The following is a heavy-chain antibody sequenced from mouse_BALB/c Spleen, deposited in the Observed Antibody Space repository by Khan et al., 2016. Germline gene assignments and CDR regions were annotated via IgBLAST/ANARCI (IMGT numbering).Heavy chain of an antibody. Sequence: QVQLQQSGAELARPGASVKLSCKASGYTFTSYWMQWVKQRPGQGLEWIGAIYPGDGDTRYTQKFKGKATLTADKSSSTAYMQLSSLASEDSAVYYCASYYGSSYDYFDYWAKAPLSQSPQ. D-gene: IGHD1-1*01. CDR3: ASYYGSSYDYFDY. CDR1: GYTFTSYW. V-gene: IGHV1-87*01. J-gene: IGHJ2*01. CDR2: IYPGDGDT.